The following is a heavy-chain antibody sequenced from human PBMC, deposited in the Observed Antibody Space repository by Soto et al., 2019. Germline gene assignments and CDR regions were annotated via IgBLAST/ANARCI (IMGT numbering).Heavy chain of an antibody. CDR3: ARAGDGYRLWYFDL. CDR1: VGTFSSYA. Sequence: QVQLVQSGAEVKKPGSSVKVSCKASVGTFSSYAISWVRQAPGQGLEWMGGIIPIFGTAHYAQKFQGRVTITADESTSTAYMELSSLRSEDTAVYYCARAGDGYRLWYFDLWGRGTLVTVSS. J-gene: IGHJ2*01. D-gene: IGHD5-12*01. CDR2: IIPIFGTA. V-gene: IGHV1-69*12.